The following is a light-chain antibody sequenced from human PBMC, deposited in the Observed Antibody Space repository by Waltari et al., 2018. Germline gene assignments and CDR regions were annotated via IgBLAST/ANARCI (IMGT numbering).Light chain of an antibody. CDR2: WAS. CDR1: QSILSSSNNKNY. CDR3: HQYYSSLLT. V-gene: IGKV4-1*01. Sequence: DIVMTQSPDSLAVALCERATINCKSSQSILSSSNNKNYLAWFQQKPGQPPRLPIYWASTRESGVPDRFSGSGSGADFTLTINNLQAEDVALYYCHQYYSSLLTFGGGTKVEIK. J-gene: IGKJ4*01.